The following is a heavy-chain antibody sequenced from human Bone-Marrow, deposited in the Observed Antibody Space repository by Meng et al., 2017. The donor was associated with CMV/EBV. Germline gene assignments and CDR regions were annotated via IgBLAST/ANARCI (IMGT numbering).Heavy chain of an antibody. Sequence: GGSLRLSCAASGFTFSSYSMNWVRQAPGKGLEWVSSISSSSSYIYYADSVKGRFTISRDNAKNSLYLQMNSLRAEDTAVYYCARDSTRTGFDPWGQGTLVTASS. V-gene: IGHV3-21*01. CDR1: GFTFSSYS. CDR2: ISSSSSYI. J-gene: IGHJ5*02. D-gene: IGHD1-14*01. CDR3: ARDSTRTGFDP.